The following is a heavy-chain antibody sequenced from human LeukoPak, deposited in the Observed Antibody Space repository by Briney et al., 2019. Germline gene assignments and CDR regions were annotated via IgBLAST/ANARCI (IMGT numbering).Heavy chain of an antibody. D-gene: IGHD6-19*01. CDR2: IYPGDSDT. Sequence: GESLKISCKGSGYSFTSYWIGWVRQTPGKGLEWMGIIYPGDSDTRYSPSFQGQVTISADKSISTAYLQWGSLKASDTAMYYCARLPYSSGSYYFDYWGQGTLVTVSS. J-gene: IGHJ4*02. CDR1: GYSFTSYW. CDR3: ARLPYSSGSYYFDY. V-gene: IGHV5-51*01.